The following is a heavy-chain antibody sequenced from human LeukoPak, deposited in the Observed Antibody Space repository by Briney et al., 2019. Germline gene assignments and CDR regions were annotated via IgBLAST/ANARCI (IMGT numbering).Heavy chain of an antibody. CDR3: ASLAAPYSSGANDY. D-gene: IGHD6-19*01. CDR2: IYYSGST. V-gene: IGHV4-30-4*01. Sequence: PSETLSLTCTVSGGSISSGDYYWSWIRQPPGKGLEWIGYIYYSGSTYYNPSLKSRVTISVDTSKNQFSLKLSSVTAADTAVYYCASLAAPYSSGANDYWGQGTLVTVSS. CDR1: GGSISSGDYY. J-gene: IGHJ4*02.